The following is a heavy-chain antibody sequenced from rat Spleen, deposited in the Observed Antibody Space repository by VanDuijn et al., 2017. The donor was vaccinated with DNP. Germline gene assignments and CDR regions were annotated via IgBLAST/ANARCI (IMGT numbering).Heavy chain of an antibody. CDR3: ARHVLPLRVWDY. CDR1: GFSFSDYY. D-gene: IGHD1-4*01. CDR2: SSYDGVNT. V-gene: IGHV5-22*01. Sequence: EVQLVESGGGLVQPGRSLKLSCAASGFSFSDYYMAWVRQAPPKGLEWVAYSSYDGVNTYNGDSVKGRFTISRDNAKSTLYLQMNSLRSEDMATYYCARHVLPLRVWDYWGQGVMVTVSS. J-gene: IGHJ2*01.